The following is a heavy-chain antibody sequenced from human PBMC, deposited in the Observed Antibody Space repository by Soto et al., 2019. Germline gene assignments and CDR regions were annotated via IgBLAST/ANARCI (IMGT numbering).Heavy chain of an antibody. CDR2: IYHSGAT. Sequence: QVQLQESGPGLVKPSGTLSLTCAVSGDSITSSNWWSWVRQAPGKGLEWIGEIYHSGATTYNPSLKSRATISVDPPNTHFSLNLTSVTAADTAVYFCARDLGTGTDYWGRGTLVTVAS. J-gene: IGHJ4*02. D-gene: IGHD1-1*01. V-gene: IGHV4-4*02. CDR3: ARDLGTGTDY. CDR1: GDSITSSNW.